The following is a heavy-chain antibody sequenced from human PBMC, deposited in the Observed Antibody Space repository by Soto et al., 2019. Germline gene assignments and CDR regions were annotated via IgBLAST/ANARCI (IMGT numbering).Heavy chain of an antibody. CDR1: GGTFSSYA. J-gene: IGHJ4*02. CDR2: IIPIFGTA. D-gene: IGHD3-22*01. Sequence: SVKVSCKASGGTFSSYAISWVRQAPGQGLEWMGGIIPIFGTANYAQKFQGRVTITADESTSTAYMELSSLRSEDTAVYYCARDLYYYDSSGSTSFDYWGQGTLVTVSS. CDR3: ARDLYYYDSSGSTSFDY. V-gene: IGHV1-69*13.